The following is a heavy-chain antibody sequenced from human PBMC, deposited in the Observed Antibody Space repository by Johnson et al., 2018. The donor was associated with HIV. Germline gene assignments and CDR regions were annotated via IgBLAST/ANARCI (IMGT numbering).Heavy chain of an antibody. Sequence: VQLVESGGGVVRPGGSLRLSCAASGFTFDDYGMNWVRQAPGKGLEWVSGINWNGGRTGYADSVKGRFTISRDNAKNSLYLQMNSLRAEDTAFYYCVKDRNYGSYLLFFDVWGQGTMVTVSS. J-gene: IGHJ3*01. CDR1: GFTFDDYG. CDR3: VKDRNYGSYLLFFDV. D-gene: IGHD3-16*01. V-gene: IGHV3-20*04. CDR2: INWNGGRT.